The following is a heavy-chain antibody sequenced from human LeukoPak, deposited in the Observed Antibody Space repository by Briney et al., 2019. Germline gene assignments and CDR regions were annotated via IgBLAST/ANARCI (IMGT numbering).Heavy chain of an antibody. V-gene: IGHV4-34*01. CDR1: GGSFGGYY. J-gene: IGHJ4*02. CDR3: ATGPGGYYFDY. CDR2: INQSGNT. Sequence: SETLSLTCSVYGGSFGGYYWSWIRQSPEKGLEWIAEINQSGNTNYNPSLKSRVTISVDTPKNQVSLKVTSVVAADTAVYYCATGPGGYYFDYWGEGTLVTVSS. D-gene: IGHD3-3*01.